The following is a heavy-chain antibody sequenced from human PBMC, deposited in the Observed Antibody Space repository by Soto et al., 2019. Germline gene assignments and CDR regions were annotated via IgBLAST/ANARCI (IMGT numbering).Heavy chain of an antibody. J-gene: IGHJ6*02. Sequence: EELLVEAGGGLVQPGGSLRLPCAASGFTFSTYSMNWVRQAPGKGLEWISNIRSSSSTKYYADSVKGRFTISRDNARNSLFLQMNSLRDEDTAVYYCARGHGMDVWGQGTTVIVSS. CDR2: IRSSSSTK. CDR1: GFTFSTYS. V-gene: IGHV3-48*02. CDR3: ARGHGMDV.